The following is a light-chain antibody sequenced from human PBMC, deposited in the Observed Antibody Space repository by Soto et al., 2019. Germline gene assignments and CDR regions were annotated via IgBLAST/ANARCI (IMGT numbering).Light chain of an antibody. J-gene: IGKJ3*01. CDR2: DAS. CDR3: QQFDNLFT. Sequence: DIQMTQSPSSLSASVGDRVTITCQASQDISNYLNWYQQKPGKAPKLLIYDASKLQTGVPSRFSGSGSGTDFTFTIRSLQPEDIATYYCQQFDNLFTFGPGTTVDIK. V-gene: IGKV1-33*01. CDR1: QDISNY.